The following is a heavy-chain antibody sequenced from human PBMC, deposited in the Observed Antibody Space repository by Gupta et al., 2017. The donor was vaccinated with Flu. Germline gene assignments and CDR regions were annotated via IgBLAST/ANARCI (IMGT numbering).Heavy chain of an antibody. D-gene: IGHD1-26*01. V-gene: IGHV1-18*01. CDR3: ARGGPGSPQSEYFQH. J-gene: IGHJ1*01. Sequence: QVQLVQSGAEVKKPGASVKVSCKASGYTFTSYGISWVRQAPGQGLEWMGWISAYNGNTNYAQNLQGRVTITTDTSTSTAYMALRGLRSDDTAVYYCARGGPGSPQSEYFQHWGQGTLVTVSS. CDR1: GYTFTSYG. CDR2: ISAYNGNT.